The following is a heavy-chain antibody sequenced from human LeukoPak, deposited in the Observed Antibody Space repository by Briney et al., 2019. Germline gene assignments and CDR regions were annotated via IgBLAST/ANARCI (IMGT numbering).Heavy chain of an antibody. Sequence: GASVKVSCKASGGTFSSYAISWVRQAPAQGLEWMGGIIPIFGAANYAQKFQGRVTITADESTSKAYMELSSLRSEDTAVYCCGRAVNLTPGVRDMVRGVINWFDPWGQGTLVTVSS. D-gene: IGHD3-10*01. CDR1: GGTFSSYA. J-gene: IGHJ5*02. V-gene: IGHV1-69*13. CDR3: GRAVNLTPGVRDMVRGVINWFDP. CDR2: IIPIFGAA.